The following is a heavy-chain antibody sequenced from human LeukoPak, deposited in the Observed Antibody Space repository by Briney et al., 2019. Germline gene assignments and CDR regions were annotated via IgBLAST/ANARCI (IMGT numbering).Heavy chain of an antibody. CDR3: ARDEADLGDY. V-gene: IGHV1-2*06. CDR1: GYTFTGDY. D-gene: IGHD7-27*01. Sequence: ASVKVSCKASGYTFTGDYMHWVRQAPGQGLKWMGRINPNSVGTNYAQKFQARVTMTRDTSISTAYMELSRLRSDDTAVYSCARDEADLGDYWGQGTLVTVSS. CDR2: INPNSVGT. J-gene: IGHJ4*02.